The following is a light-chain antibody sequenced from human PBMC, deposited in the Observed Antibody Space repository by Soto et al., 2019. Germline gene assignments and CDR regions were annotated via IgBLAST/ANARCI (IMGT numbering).Light chain of an antibody. V-gene: IGKV1-5*01. CDR3: QQDKRYST. CDR1: QNIGVW. J-gene: IGKJ1*01. Sequence: DIQMTQSPSTLSASIGDRVTITCRASQNIGVWLAWYQQKPGQAPNLLIYDGSSLESGVPSRFSGSESGTECTLTISSLQPDDFATYYGQQDKRYSTFGQGNKVEIK. CDR2: DGS.